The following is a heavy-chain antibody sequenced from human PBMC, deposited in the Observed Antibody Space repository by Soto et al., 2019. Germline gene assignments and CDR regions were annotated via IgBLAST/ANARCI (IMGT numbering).Heavy chain of an antibody. CDR2: IYWDDDK. D-gene: IGHD6-19*01. CDR1: GISLTTTGVG. J-gene: IGHJ4*02. CDR3: AYVGGLEQWLYRLDH. Sequence: QITLKASGPSLVKPTQTLTLTCTFSGISLTTTGVGVVWIRQPPGKALEWLAPIYWDDDKQYSPSRRGRLTVTKDTTQNQVVLTLTNVDPPDTGTYFCAYVGGLEQWLYRLDHWGQGTLVTVSS. V-gene: IGHV2-5*02.